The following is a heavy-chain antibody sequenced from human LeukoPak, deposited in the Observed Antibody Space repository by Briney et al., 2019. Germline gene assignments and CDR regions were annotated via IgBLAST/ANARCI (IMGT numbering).Heavy chain of an antibody. V-gene: IGHV4-59*01. CDR1: GGSISSYY. D-gene: IGHD3-3*01. CDR2: IYYSGST. CDR3: AGGITIFGVVSYYYGMDV. Sequence: PSETLSLTCTVSGGSISSYYWSWIRQPPGKGLEWIGYIYYSGSTNYNPSLKSRVTISVDTSKNQFSLKLSSVTAADTAVYYCAGGITIFGVVSYYYGMDVWGQGTTVTVSS. J-gene: IGHJ6*02.